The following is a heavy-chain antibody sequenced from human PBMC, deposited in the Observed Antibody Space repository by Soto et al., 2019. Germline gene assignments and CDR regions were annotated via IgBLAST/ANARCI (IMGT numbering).Heavy chain of an antibody. V-gene: IGHV1-2*02. CDR1: GYTFTVYY. CDR2: INPKSGGT. D-gene: IGHD1-26*01. CDR3: ARDLAKGGGSAGFDY. J-gene: IGHJ4*02. Sequence: ASVKVSCKASGYTFTVYYMHWVRQAPGQGLEWMGWINPKSGGTMYPQKFQGRVTMAWDTSISTAYMALTRLRSDDTAVYYRARDLAKGGGSAGFDYWGQGTLVTVSS.